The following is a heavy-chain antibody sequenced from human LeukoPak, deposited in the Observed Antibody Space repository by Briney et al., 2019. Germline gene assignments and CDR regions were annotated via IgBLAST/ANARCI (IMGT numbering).Heavy chain of an antibody. D-gene: IGHD7-27*01. CDR2: ISSSSSYI. V-gene: IGHV3-21*01. CDR1: GFTFSSYS. Sequence: GGSLTLSCAASGFTFSSYSMNWVRQAPGKGLEWVSSISSSSSYIYYADSVKGRFTISRDNAKNSLYLQMNSLRAEDTAVYYCARDNWGSLGVSFDYWGQGTLVTVSS. CDR3: ARDNWGSLGVSFDY. J-gene: IGHJ4*02.